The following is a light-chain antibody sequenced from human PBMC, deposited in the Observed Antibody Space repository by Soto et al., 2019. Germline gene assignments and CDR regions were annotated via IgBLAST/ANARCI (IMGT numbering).Light chain of an antibody. J-gene: IGLJ1*01. Sequence: QSALTQPASVSGSPGQSITISCTGTSSDVGAYDYVSWYQHHPGKAPKLMIYDVTNRPSGVSDRFSGSKSGNTASLTISGLHTEDEADYHCSSYTNINTRACVFGTGTKLTVL. CDR2: DVT. CDR1: SSDVGAYDY. CDR3: SSYTNINTRACV. V-gene: IGLV2-14*01.